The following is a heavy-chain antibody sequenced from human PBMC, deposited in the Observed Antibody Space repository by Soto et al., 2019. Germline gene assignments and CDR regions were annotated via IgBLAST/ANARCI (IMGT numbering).Heavy chain of an antibody. CDR2: IYYSGST. V-gene: IGHV4-30-4*01. CDR1: GGSISSGDYY. CDR3: ARGRFFEWLLSGWFDP. J-gene: IGHJ5*02. D-gene: IGHD3-3*01. Sequence: QVQLQESGPGLVKPSQTLSLTCPVSGGSISSGDYYWSWIRQPPGKGLEWIGYIYYSGSTYYTPSLKSLVTISVETTKNQFSLKLSSVTAADTAVYYCARGRFFEWLLSGWFDPWGQGTLVTVSS.